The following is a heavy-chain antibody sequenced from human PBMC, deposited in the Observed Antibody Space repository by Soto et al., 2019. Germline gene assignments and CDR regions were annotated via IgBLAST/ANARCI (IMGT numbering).Heavy chain of an antibody. Sequence: PSETLSLTCTVSGGSISSGGYYWSWIRQHPGKGLEWIGYIYYSGSTYYNPSLKSRVTISVDTSKNQFSLKLSSVTAADTAVYYSARHQLRYNWFDPWGQGTLVTVSS. J-gene: IGHJ5*02. CDR3: ARHQLRYNWFDP. D-gene: IGHD2-2*01. CDR1: GGSISSGGYY. CDR2: IYYSGST. V-gene: IGHV4-31*03.